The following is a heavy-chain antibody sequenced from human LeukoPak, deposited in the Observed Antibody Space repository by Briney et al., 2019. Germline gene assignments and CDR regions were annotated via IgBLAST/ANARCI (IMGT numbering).Heavy chain of an antibody. Sequence: PGRSLRLSCAASGFTFSSYGMHWVRQAPGKGLEWVAVISYDGSNKYYADSVKGRFTISRDNSKNTLYLQMNSLRAEDTAVYYCARDPYYYDSSGYLLIDYWGQGTLVTVSS. V-gene: IGHV3-30*03. D-gene: IGHD3-22*01. CDR2: ISYDGSNK. J-gene: IGHJ4*02. CDR3: ARDPYYYDSSGYLLIDY. CDR1: GFTFSSYG.